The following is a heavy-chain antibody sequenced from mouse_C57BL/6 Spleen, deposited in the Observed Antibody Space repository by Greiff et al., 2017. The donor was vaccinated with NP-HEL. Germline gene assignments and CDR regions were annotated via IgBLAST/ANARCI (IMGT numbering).Heavy chain of an antibody. CDR3: ALAYFDY. CDR1: GYTFTDYY. Sequence: EVQLQQSGPELVKPGASVKISCKASGYTFTDYYMNWVKQSHGKSLEWIGDINPNNGGTSYNQKFKGKATLTVDKSSSTAYMELRSLTSEDSAVYYCALAYFDYWGQGTTLTVSS. J-gene: IGHJ2*01. V-gene: IGHV1-26*01. CDR2: INPNNGGT.